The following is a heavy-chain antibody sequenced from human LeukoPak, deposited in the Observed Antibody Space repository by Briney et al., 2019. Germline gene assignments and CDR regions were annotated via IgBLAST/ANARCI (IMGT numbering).Heavy chain of an antibody. J-gene: IGHJ6*03. Sequence: PSETLSLTCAVYGGSLSGYYWTWIRQSPGKGLEWLGEIKYSGSTTYNPSLRRRVTMSVDSSKNQFSLRLSSVTAADTAVYYCERLLFAFGESYFYSYHMDVWGKGTTVIISS. CDR3: ERLLFAFGESYFYSYHMDV. CDR2: IKYSGST. CDR1: GGSLSGYY. D-gene: IGHD3-10*01. V-gene: IGHV4-34*01.